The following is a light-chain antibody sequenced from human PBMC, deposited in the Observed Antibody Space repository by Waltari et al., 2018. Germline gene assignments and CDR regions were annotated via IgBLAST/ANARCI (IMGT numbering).Light chain of an antibody. Sequence: EVVLTQSPGTLSLSQGERATLPCRASQSIGKYLVWYQQRPGQAPRLIMYAASTRATGIPDRFSGSGYGTDFSLTISRLEPEDFAVYYCQNHERLPATFGQGTKVEIK. CDR3: QNHERLPAT. J-gene: IGKJ1*01. CDR1: QSIGKY. V-gene: IGKV3-20*01. CDR2: AAS.